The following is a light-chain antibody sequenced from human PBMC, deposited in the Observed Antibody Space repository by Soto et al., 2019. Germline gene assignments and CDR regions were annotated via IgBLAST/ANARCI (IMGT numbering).Light chain of an antibody. CDR3: QSAYSSGPYVWV. J-gene: IGLJ3*02. CDR2: KDS. CDR1: ALPKQY. Sequence: SYELTQPPSVSVSPGQTARITCSGDALPKQYAYWYQQKPGQAPVLVIYKDSERPSGIPERFSGSSSGTTVTLTISGVQAEDEADYYCQSAYSSGPYVWVFGGGTKLTVL. V-gene: IGLV3-25*03.